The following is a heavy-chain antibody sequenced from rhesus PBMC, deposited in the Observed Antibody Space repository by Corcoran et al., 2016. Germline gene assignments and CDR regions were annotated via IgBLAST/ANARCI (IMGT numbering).Heavy chain of an antibody. Sequence: APGFPFVSSALHWSAQALGKGWEWVGRFRSKSNNYGKGYAASVKGRFTISRDDSKNTAYLQMNSLKTEDTAVYYCAREERYYYGNRNFDYWGQGVLVTVSS. CDR2: FRSKSNNYGK. CDR3: AREERYYYGNRNFDY. CDR1: GFPFVSSA. V-gene: IGHV3-118*01. D-gene: IGHD3-28*01. J-gene: IGHJ4*01.